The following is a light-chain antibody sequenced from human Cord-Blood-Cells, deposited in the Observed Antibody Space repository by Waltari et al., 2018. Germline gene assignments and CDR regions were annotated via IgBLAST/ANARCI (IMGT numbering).Light chain of an antibody. CDR2: WAS. J-gene: IGKJ4*01. CDR3: QQYYSTLT. Sequence: DIVMTQSPDSLAVSLGERATINCKSSQSVLYSSNNKNYLAWYQQKPGQPPKLLIYWASTRESGVPDRVSGSGSGTDFTLTSSSLQAEDVAVYYCQQYYSTLTFGGGTKVEIK. CDR1: QSVLYSSNNKNY. V-gene: IGKV4-1*01.